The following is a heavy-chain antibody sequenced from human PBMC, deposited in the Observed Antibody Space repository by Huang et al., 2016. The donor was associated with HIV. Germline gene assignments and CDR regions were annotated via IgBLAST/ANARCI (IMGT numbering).Heavy chain of an antibody. CDR1: DYTFTSYG. D-gene: IGHD3-22*01. V-gene: IGHV1-18*04. CDR2: NSTNNGDT. Sequence: QVQLVQSGGEVKKPGASVKVSCKASDYTFTSYGISWGRQAPGQGLEWMGWNSTNNGDTNYAQKFQGRVTMITDTSTSTAYMELRSLRSDDTAVYYCGGSSGYWSFDYWGQGTLVTVSS. J-gene: IGHJ4*02. CDR3: GGSSGYWSFDY.